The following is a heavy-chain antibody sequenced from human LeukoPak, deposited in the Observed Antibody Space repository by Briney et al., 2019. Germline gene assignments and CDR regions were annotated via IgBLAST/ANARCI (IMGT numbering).Heavy chain of an antibody. CDR3: ARLDYFDSSGYPSYFDY. V-gene: IGHV4-59*01. Sequence: SQTLSLTCTVSGGSISSYYWSWIRQPPGKALEWIGYIYYSGSTNYNPSLKSRVTISVDTSKNQFSLKLSSVTAADTAVYYCARLDYFDSSGYPSYFDYWGQGTLVTVFS. CDR1: GGSISSYY. D-gene: IGHD3-22*01. J-gene: IGHJ4*02. CDR2: IYYSGST.